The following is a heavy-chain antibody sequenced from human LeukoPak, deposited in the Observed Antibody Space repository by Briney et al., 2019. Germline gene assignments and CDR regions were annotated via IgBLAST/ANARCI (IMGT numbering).Heavy chain of an antibody. Sequence: SETLSLTCTVSGYSISSGYYWGWIRQPPGKGLEWIGSIYHSGSTYYNPSLKSRVTISVDTSKNQFSLKLSSVTAADTAVYYCARDLGVYRVDWFDPWGQGTLVTVSS. J-gene: IGHJ5*02. CDR1: GYSISSGYY. CDR3: ARDLGVYRVDWFDP. V-gene: IGHV4-38-2*02. D-gene: IGHD2-8*02. CDR2: IYHSGST.